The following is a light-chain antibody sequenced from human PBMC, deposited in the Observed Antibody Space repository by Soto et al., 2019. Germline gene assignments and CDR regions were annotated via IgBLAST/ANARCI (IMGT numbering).Light chain of an antibody. V-gene: IGKV3-15*01. Sequence: EIVMTQSPATLSVSPGDTATLSCRASQSIGSNVGWYQQKPGQAPRLLIYGASTRATGISGRFSGSGSGTESSLTISSLQSEDLAVYYCQQYNTWSLITFGQGTRLEIK. CDR1: QSIGSN. CDR2: GAS. J-gene: IGKJ5*01. CDR3: QQYNTWSLIT.